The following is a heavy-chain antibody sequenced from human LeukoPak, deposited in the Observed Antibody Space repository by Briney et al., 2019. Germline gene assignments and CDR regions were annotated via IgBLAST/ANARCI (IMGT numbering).Heavy chain of an antibody. CDR1: GGSFSGYY. Sequence: SETLSLTCAVYGGSFSGYYWSWIRQPPGKGLEWIGEINHSGSTNYNPSLKSRVTISVDTSKNQFSLKLSSVTAADTAVYYCGSSSSSWYMIPLWGQGTLVTVSS. J-gene: IGHJ4*02. D-gene: IGHD6-13*01. V-gene: IGHV4-34*01. CDR3: GSSSSSWYMIPL. CDR2: INHSGST.